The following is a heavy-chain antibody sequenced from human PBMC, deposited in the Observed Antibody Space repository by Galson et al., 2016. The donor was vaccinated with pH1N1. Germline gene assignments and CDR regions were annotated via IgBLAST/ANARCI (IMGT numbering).Heavy chain of an antibody. CDR3: ATGSGNSWFDP. CDR1: GYTFIVHY. D-gene: IGHD3-10*01. Sequence: SVKVSCKASGYTFIVHYMHWVRQAPGHGLEWMGWINPTSGDTKYAQNFQGRVTLTRDTSINTAYMELSSLTSDDTAVYYCATGSGNSWFDPWGQGTLVTVSS. V-gene: IGHV1-2*02. J-gene: IGHJ5*02. CDR2: INPTSGDT.